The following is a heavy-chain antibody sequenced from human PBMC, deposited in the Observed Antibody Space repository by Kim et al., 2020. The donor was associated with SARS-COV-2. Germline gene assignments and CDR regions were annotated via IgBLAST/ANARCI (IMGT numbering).Heavy chain of an antibody. CDR1: GGSISSSSYY. J-gene: IGHJ4*02. V-gene: IGHV4-39*01. CDR3: ARGRGGYSSGWYDY. Sequence: SETLSLTCTVSGGSISSSSYYWGWIRQPPGKGLEWIGSIYYSGSTYYNPSLKSRVTISVDTSKNQFSLKLSSVTAADTAVYYCARGRGGYSSGWYDYWGQGTLVTVSS. CDR2: IYYSGST. D-gene: IGHD6-19*01.